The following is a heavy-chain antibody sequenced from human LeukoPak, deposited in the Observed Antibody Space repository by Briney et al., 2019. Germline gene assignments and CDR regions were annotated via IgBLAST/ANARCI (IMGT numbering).Heavy chain of an antibody. D-gene: IGHD3-10*01. V-gene: IGHV4-59*01. CDR1: GGSISSFY. CDR3: ARDLYGSGSFDY. Sequence: SETLSLTCTVSGGSISSFYWSWIRQPPGKGLEWFGYIYYSGSTNYNPSLKSRVTISVDTSKNQFSLKLSSVTAADTAVYYCARDLYGSGSFDYWGQGTLVTVSS. J-gene: IGHJ4*02. CDR2: IYYSGST.